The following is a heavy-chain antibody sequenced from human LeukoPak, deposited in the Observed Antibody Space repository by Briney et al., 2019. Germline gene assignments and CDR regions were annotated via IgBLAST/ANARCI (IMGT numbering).Heavy chain of an antibody. J-gene: IGHJ5*02. CDR3: ARHLSPPKPLLRFLEWLREGLDP. D-gene: IGHD3-3*01. Sequence: SVKVSCKASGGTFSSYAISWVRQAPGQGLEWMGGIIPIFGTANYAQKFQGRVTITADESTSTAYMELSSLRSEDTAVYYCARHLSPPKPLLRFLEWLREGLDPWGQGTLVTVSS. CDR2: IIPIFGTA. V-gene: IGHV1-69*13. CDR1: GGTFSSYA.